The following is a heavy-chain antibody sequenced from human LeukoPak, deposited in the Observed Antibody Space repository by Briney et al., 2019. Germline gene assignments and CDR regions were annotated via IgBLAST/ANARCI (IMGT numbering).Heavy chain of an antibody. Sequence: PGGSLRLSCAASGFTFSSYGMHWVRQAPGKGLEWVAVISYDGSNKYYADSVKGRFTISRDNSKNTLYLQMDSLRAEDTAVYYCAKGITYYYGSGSYESTDAFDIWGQGTMVTVSS. J-gene: IGHJ3*02. CDR3: AKGITYYYGSGSYESTDAFDI. CDR1: GFTFSSYG. CDR2: ISYDGSNK. V-gene: IGHV3-30*18. D-gene: IGHD3-10*01.